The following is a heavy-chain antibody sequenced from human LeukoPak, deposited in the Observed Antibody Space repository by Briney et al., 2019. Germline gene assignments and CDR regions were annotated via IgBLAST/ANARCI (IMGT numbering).Heavy chain of an antibody. J-gene: IGHJ6*04. D-gene: IGHD2-21*01. Sequence: GRSLRIYCAASGFTFNSYAMHWVRQAPGKGLDWVAFIWFDGSNEHHADSVKGRFTISRDNSKSTLYLQMTNLRGEATAVYYCAKTSSPDDTSFLLPIHFSYSYMDVWGKGTTVTVSS. CDR2: IWFDGSNE. V-gene: IGHV3-30*04. CDR3: AKTSSPDDTSFLLPIHFSYSYMDV. CDR1: GFTFNSYA.